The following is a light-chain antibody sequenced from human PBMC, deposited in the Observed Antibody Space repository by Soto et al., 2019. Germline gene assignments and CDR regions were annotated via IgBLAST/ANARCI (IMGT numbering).Light chain of an antibody. CDR1: RSNIGKNT. V-gene: IGLV1-44*01. CDR3: AAWDDILNIVV. J-gene: IGLJ2*01. CDR2: TPN. Sequence: QSVLTQPPSMSASPGQTITISCSGARSNIGKNTLNWFQQLPGTAPNLLISTPNHRPSGVRDRFSASKSGTSASLTISGPRSDDEADYYCAAWDDILNIVVFGGGTKVTVL.